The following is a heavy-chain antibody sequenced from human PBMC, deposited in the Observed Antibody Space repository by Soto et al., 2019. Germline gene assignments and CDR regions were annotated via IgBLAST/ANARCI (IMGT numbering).Heavy chain of an antibody. D-gene: IGHD6-13*01. CDR1: GFSFVSYW. V-gene: IGHV3-74*01. CDR2: INGNADNS. Sequence: EVQLAESGGGLVLTGGSLRLSCAASGFSFVSYWMHWVRQVPGEGLAWVSRINGNADNSDYADSVKGRFTISRDNAMNRLYLQMNSLRAEDTAVYYCARDPGSRGNYYFDFWGQGTLVTVSS. J-gene: IGHJ4*02. CDR3: ARDPGSRGNYYFDF.